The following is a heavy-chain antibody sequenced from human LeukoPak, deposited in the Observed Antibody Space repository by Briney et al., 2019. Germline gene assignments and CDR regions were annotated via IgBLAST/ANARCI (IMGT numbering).Heavy chain of an antibody. Sequence: GASVKVSCKASGYTFTGYYMHWVRQAPGQGLEWMGWINADSGGTNYAQKFQGRVIMTRDTSISTAYMELSRLRSDDTAVYYCARDLGWLEDYWGQGTLVTVSS. CDR1: GYTFTGYY. CDR2: INADSGGT. D-gene: IGHD5-12*01. J-gene: IGHJ4*02. V-gene: IGHV1-2*02. CDR3: ARDLGWLEDY.